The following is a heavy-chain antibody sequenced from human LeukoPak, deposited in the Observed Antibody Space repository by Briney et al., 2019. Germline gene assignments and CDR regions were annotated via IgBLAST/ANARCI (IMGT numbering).Heavy chain of an antibody. CDR3: AKSDVGGGRFLEWFNWFDP. CDR2: ISGSGGST. D-gene: IGHD3-3*01. Sequence: PRGSLRLSCAASGFTFSSYAMSWVRQAPGKGLEWVSAISGSGGSTYYADSVKGRFTISRDNSKNTLYLQMNSLRAEDTAVYYCAKSDVGGGRFLEWFNWFDPWGQGTLVTVSS. CDR1: GFTFSSYA. V-gene: IGHV3-23*01. J-gene: IGHJ5*02.